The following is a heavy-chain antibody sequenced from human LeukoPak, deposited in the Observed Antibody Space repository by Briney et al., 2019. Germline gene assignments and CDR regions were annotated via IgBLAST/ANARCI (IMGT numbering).Heavy chain of an antibody. V-gene: IGHV4-61*10. CDR1: GGSISSGSYD. Sequence: SQTLSLTCTVSGGSISSGSYDWYWIRQPAGKGLEWIGYIYYSGSTNYNPSLKSRVTISVDTSKNQFSLKLSSVTAADTAVYYCARAGGYGSFDYWGQGTLVTVSS. J-gene: IGHJ4*02. CDR2: IYYSGST. D-gene: IGHD5-12*01. CDR3: ARAGGYGSFDY.